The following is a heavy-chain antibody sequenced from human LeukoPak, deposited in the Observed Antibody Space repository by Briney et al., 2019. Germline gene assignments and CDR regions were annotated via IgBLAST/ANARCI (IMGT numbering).Heavy chain of an antibody. CDR2: IYYSGST. CDR1: GGSISSYY. Sequence: SETLSLTCTVSGGSISSYYWSWIRQPPGKGLEWIRYIYYSGSTNYNPSLKSRVTISVDTSKNQFSLKLSSVTAADTAVYYCARGSYDSSGKGAFDIWGQGTMVTVSS. J-gene: IGHJ3*02. CDR3: ARGSYDSSGKGAFDI. D-gene: IGHD3-22*01. V-gene: IGHV4-59*08.